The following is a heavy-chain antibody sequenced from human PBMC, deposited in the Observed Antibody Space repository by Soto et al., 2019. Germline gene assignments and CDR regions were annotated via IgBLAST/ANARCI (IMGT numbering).Heavy chain of an antibody. CDR3: ARVLKNWNYDY. CDR1: GGSISSYY. J-gene: IGHJ4*02. V-gene: IGHV4-59*01. D-gene: IGHD1-7*01. Sequence: SETLSLTCTVSGGSISSYYWSWIRQPPGEGLEWIGYIYYSGSTNYNPSLKSRVTISVDTSKNQFSLKLSSVTAADTAVYYCARVLKNWNYDYWGQGTLVTVSS. CDR2: IYYSGST.